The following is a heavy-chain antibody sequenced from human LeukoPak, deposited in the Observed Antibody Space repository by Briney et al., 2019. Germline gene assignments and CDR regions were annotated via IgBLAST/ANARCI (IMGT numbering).Heavy chain of an antibody. J-gene: IGHJ4*02. CDR1: GFTFSNYA. V-gene: IGHV3-23*01. D-gene: IGHD1-26*01. CDR3: ARGRGSPYYFDC. Sequence: GESLRLSCAASGFTFSNYAMTWVRQAPRKGLEWVSSISTSGDSTAYAASVKGRFTISRDNSKNTLCLQLNSLRAEDTAVYYCARGRGSPYYFDCWGQGTLVTVSS. CDR2: ISTSGDST.